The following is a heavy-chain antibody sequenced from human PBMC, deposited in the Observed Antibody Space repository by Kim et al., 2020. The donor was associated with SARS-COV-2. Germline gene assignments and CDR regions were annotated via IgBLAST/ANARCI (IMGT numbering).Heavy chain of an antibody. CDR1: GGSIRSGGYY. V-gene: IGHV4-31*03. D-gene: IGHD3-3*01. CDR3: ARGASITIFGVVILGGGCDP. Sequence: TLSLTCTVSGGSIRSGGYYWSWIRQHPGKGLEWIGYIYYSGRTSYNPSLKRRVTISVDTSKNKSSLKLSSVTAADTSVYYCARGASITIFGVVILGGGCDPWGQGTLVTVSS. J-gene: IGHJ5*02. CDR2: IYYSGRT.